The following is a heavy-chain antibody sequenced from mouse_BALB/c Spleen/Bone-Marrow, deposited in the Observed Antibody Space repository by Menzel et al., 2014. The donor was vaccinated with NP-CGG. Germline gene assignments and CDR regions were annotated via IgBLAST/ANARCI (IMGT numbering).Heavy chain of an antibody. CDR2: INPSTGYT. CDR1: GYTFTSYW. Sequence: QVQLQQSGAELAKPGASVKMSCKASGYTFTSYWMHWVKQRPGQGLEWIGYINPSTGYTDYNQKFKDKATLTADKSSSTAYMRLSSLTSEDSAVYYCARVYYGYFFAYWGQGTLVTVSA. V-gene: IGHV1-7*01. D-gene: IGHD1-2*01. CDR3: ARVYYGYFFAY. J-gene: IGHJ3*01.